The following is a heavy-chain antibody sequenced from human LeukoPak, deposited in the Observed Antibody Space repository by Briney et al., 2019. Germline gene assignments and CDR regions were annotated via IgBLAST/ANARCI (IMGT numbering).Heavy chain of an antibody. J-gene: IGHJ4*02. CDR1: GFTFSSYA. CDR2: VSGSGVST. V-gene: IGHV3-23*01. D-gene: IGHD7-27*01. CDR3: ARDPSNWGSGNIDY. Sequence: PGGSLRLSCAASGFTFSSYAMSWVRQAPGKGLEWVLAVSGSGVSTYYADSVKGRFTISRDNSKNTLYLQMNSLRAEDTAVYYCARDPSNWGSGNIDYWGQGTLVTVSS.